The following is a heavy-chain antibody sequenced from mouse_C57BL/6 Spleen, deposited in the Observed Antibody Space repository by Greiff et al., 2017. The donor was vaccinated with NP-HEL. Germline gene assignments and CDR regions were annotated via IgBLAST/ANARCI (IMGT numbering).Heavy chain of an antibody. CDR1: GYTFTSYW. J-gene: IGHJ4*01. D-gene: IGHD1-1*01. CDR2: IDPSDSYT. Sequence: QVQLQQPGAELVKPGASVKLSCKASGYTFTSYWMQWVKQRPGQGLEWIGEIDPSDSYTNYNQKFKGKATLTVDTSSSTAYMQLSSLTSEDSAVYYCATITTVVAYYYAMDYWGQGTSVTVSS. CDR3: ATITTVVAYYYAMDY. V-gene: IGHV1-50*01.